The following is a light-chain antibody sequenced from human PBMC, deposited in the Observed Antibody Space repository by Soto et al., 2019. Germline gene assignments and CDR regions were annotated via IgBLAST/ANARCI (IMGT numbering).Light chain of an antibody. CDR1: QSVDTS. J-gene: IGKJ1*01. CDR2: DAS. V-gene: IGKV3-11*01. Sequence: EIVLTQSPATLSLSPGERATLSCRASQSVDTSLAWYQQKPGQAPRLLIYDASNRATGIPARFRGSGSGTDFTLTNSSLEPEDFALYYCQQRSNWPRTFGQGAKVEIK. CDR3: QQRSNWPRT.